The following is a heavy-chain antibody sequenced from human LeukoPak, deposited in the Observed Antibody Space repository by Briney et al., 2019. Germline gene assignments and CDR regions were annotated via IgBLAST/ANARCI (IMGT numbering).Heavy chain of an antibody. CDR3: ARGHSSSWFKIDY. CDR2: ISYDGSNK. J-gene: IGHJ4*02. V-gene: IGHV3-30*04. Sequence: GRSLRLSCAASGFTFSSYAMHWVRQAPGKGLEWVAVISYDGSNKYYADSVKGRFTISRDNSKNTLYLQMNSLRAEDTAVYYCARGHSSSWFKIDYWGQGTLVTVSS. CDR1: GFTFSSYA. D-gene: IGHD6-13*01.